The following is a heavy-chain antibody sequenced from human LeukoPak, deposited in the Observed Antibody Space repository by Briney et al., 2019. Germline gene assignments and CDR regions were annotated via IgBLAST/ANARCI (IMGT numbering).Heavy chain of an antibody. V-gene: IGHV3-30*02. J-gene: IGHJ4*02. D-gene: IGHD6-13*01. Sequence: GGSLRLSCAASGFTFSNYGMHWVRQTPDEGLEWVAFIRSDSSYIYYLESVKGRFTVSRDNSKTTLFLQMHCLRPEDTAVYYCVKDPSGAAAAGTFDYWGQGTLVTVSS. CDR3: VKDPSGAAAAGTFDY. CDR2: IRSDSSYI. CDR1: GFTFSNYG.